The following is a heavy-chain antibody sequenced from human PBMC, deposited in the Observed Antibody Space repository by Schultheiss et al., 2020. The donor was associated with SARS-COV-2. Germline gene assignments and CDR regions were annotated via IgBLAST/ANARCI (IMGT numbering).Heavy chain of an antibody. D-gene: IGHD6-19*01. J-gene: IGHJ6*02. CDR3: ARDLQQWLVLSYYYGMDV. CDR1: GFTFSSYW. CDR2: INSDGSST. V-gene: IGHV3-74*01. Sequence: GGSLRLSCAASGFTFSSYWMHWVRQAPGKGLVWVSRINSDGSSTSYADSVKGRFTISRDNAKNTLYLQMNSLRAEDTAVYYCARDLQQWLVLSYYYGMDVWGQGTTVTVSS.